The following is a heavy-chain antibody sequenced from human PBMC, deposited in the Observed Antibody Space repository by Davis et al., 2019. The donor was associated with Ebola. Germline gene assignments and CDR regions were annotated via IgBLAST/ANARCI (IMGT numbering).Heavy chain of an antibody. D-gene: IGHD6-19*01. J-gene: IGHJ4*02. Sequence: PSETLSLTCIVSDGAISDHYWSWIRQPPGKGLEWIGYMYYSGSSRYNPSLKSRVTISADSSKSQVSLRLTSVPASDTAVYYCVRAVSGWYVTWGPGIMVTVSS. V-gene: IGHV4-59*11. CDR2: MYYSGSS. CDR1: DGAISDHY. CDR3: VRAVSGWYVT.